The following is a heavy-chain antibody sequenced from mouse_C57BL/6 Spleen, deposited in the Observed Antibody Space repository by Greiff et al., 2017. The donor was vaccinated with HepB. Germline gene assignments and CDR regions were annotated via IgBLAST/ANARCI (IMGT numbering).Heavy chain of an antibody. CDR1: GFNIQDYY. CDR3: ARAPEYGWVAY. V-gene: IGHV14-2*01. CDR2: IDPEDGET. Sequence: EVMLVESGAELVKPGASVKLSCTASGFNIQDYYMHWVKQRTEQGLEWIGMIDPEDGETKYAPKFQGKATITADTSANTAYLQLSSRTSADTAVYYCARAPEYGWVAYWGQGTLVTVSA. D-gene: IGHD5-1*01. J-gene: IGHJ3*01.